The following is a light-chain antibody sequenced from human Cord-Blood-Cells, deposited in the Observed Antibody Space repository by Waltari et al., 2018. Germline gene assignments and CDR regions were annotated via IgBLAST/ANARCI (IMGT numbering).Light chain of an antibody. J-gene: IGKJ4*01. CDR3: LQDYNLPLT. V-gene: IGKV3D-7*01. CDR2: GAS. Sequence: PGERVTLSCRASQSVSSSYLTWYQQKPGQAPRLLIYGASTRATSIPARFSGSGSGTDFTLTISSLQPEDFAVYYCLQDYNLPLTFGGGTKVEIK. CDR1: QSVSSSY.